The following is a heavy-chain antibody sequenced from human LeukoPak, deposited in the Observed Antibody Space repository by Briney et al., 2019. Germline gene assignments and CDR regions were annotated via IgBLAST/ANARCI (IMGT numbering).Heavy chain of an antibody. D-gene: IGHD6-6*01. V-gene: IGHV6-1*01. J-gene: IGHJ4*02. CDR1: GDSVSSNSAA. CDR2: TYYRSKWYN. Sequence: SQTLSLTCAISGDSVSSNSAAWNWIRQSPSRGLEWLGRTYYRSKWYNDYAVYVNSRLDTNPDTSKNQFSLQLNSVTPEDTAVYYCAREGVSAARGFDYWGQGTLVTVSS. CDR3: AREGVSAARGFDY.